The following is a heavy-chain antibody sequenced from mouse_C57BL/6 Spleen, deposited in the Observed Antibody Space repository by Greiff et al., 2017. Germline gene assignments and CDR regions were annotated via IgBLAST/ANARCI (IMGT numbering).Heavy chain of an antibody. CDR2: IDPAHGTT. CDR3: DSHYYGSSWFAD. V-gene: IGHV14-3*01. D-gene: IGHD1-1*01. J-gene: IGHJ3*01. CDR1: GFNIKNTY. Sequence: VQLQQSVAELVRPGASVKLSCPASGFNIKNTYMHWVKQRPEQGLEWIGRIDPAHGTTKYAPQFQGKATITADTSSNTAYLQLSSLTSEDTAIYYCDSHYYGSSWFADWGPGNLGTVSA.